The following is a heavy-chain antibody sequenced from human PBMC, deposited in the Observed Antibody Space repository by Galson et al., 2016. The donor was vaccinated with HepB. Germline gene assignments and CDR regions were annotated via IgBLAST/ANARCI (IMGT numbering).Heavy chain of an antibody. Sequence: SLRLSCAASGFTVSSNCMSWVRQAPGKGLEWVSLISDGGSAYYTDSVKARFTISRDNSKNTLYLQMNTLSPEDTAVYYCAARTTDYGGVGRLHFWGQGTLVTVSS. CDR2: ISDGGSA. CDR1: GFTVSSNC. V-gene: IGHV3-66*01. CDR3: AARTTDYGGVGRLHF. D-gene: IGHD4-23*01. J-gene: IGHJ4*02.